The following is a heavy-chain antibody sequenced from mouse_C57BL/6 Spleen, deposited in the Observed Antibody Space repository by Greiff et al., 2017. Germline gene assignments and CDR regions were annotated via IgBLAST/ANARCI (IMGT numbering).Heavy chain of an antibody. CDR2: IDPSDSYT. CDR3: ARDTTD. V-gene: IGHV1-59*01. Sequence: QVQLQQPGAELVRPGTSVKLSCKASGYTFTSYWMHWVKQRPGQGLEWIGGIDPSDSYTNYNQKFKGKATLTVDTSSSTAYMQLSSLTSEDSAVYYCARDTTDWGQGTTLTVSS. D-gene: IGHD1-1*01. CDR1: GYTFTSYW. J-gene: IGHJ2*01.